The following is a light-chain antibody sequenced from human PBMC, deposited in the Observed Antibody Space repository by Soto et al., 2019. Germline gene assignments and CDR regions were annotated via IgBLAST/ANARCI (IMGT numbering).Light chain of an antibody. CDR3: SSYTTSAPYV. V-gene: IGLV2-14*01. J-gene: IGLJ1*01. CDR1: SSDVGAYNY. Sequence: QSVLTQPASVSGSPGQSITISCTGTSSDVGAYNYVSWFQQHPVKAPKLMIYEVSNRPSGVSNRFSGSKSGNTASLTISGLQAEDEADYYCSSYTTSAPYVFGSGTQLTVL. CDR2: EVS.